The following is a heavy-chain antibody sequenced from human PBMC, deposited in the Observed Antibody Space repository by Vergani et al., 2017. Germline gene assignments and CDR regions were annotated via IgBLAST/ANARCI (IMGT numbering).Heavy chain of an antibody. CDR1: GFTFSSYG. CDR3: ARDSRWADYGGNSGVDY. Sequence: QVQLVESGGGVVQPGRSLRLSCAASGFTFSSYGMHWVRQAPGKGLEWVAVIWYDGSNKNYADSVKGRFTISRDNSKNTRYLQMNSLRAEDTAVYYCARDSRWADYGGNSGVDYWGQGTLVTVSS. D-gene: IGHD4-23*01. CDR2: IWYDGSNK. J-gene: IGHJ4*02. V-gene: IGHV3-33*01.